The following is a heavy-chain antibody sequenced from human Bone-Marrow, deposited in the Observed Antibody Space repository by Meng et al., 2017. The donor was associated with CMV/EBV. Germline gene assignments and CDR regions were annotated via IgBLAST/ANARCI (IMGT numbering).Heavy chain of an antibody. Sequence: CKACGYSFTCYYMHWVRQAPGQGLGWMGMISPSGGSTSYARKFQGGVTMTRDTSTSTVYMELGSLRSEDTAVYYCAGLSGGKKYYFDYWGQGTLVTVSS. CDR1: GYSFTCYY. CDR2: ISPSGGST. D-gene: IGHD3-10*01. V-gene: IGHV1-46*01. CDR3: AGLSGGKKYYFDY. J-gene: IGHJ4*02.